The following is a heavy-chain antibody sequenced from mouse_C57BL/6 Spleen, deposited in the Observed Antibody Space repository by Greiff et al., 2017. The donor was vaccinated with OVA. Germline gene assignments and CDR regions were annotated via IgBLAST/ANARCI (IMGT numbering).Heavy chain of an antibody. Sequence: VQLKESGPELVKPGASVKISCKASGYAFSSSWMNWVKQRPGKGLEWIGRIYPGDGDTNYNGKFKGKATLTADKSSSTAYMQLSSLTSEDSAVYFCARWDGGYFDYWGQGTTLTVSS. V-gene: IGHV1-82*01. D-gene: IGHD4-1*01. J-gene: IGHJ2*01. CDR1: GYAFSSSW. CDR2: IYPGDGDT. CDR3: ARWDGGYFDY.